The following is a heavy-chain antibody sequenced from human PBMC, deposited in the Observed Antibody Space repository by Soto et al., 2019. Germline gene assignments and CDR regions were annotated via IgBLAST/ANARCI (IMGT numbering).Heavy chain of an antibody. V-gene: IGHV1-46*01. CDR2: INPSGGST. Sequence: ASVKVSCKASGYTFTSYYMHWVRQAPGQGLEWMGIINPSGGSTSYAQKFQGRVTMTRDTSTSTVYMELSSLRSEDTAVYYCARDVAGYEQNYYYYMDVWGKGTTVTVSS. D-gene: IGHD6-19*01. CDR1: GYTFTSYY. CDR3: ARDVAGYEQNYYYYMDV. J-gene: IGHJ6*03.